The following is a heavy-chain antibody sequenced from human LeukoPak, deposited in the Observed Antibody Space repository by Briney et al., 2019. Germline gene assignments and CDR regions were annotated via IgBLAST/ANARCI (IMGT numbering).Heavy chain of an antibody. Sequence: GGSLRLSCAASGFTFSSYWMSWVRQAPGKGLEWVANIKQDGSEKYYVDSVKGRFTISRDNAKNSLYLQMNSLRAEDTAVYYCARYNYYDSTYAFDIWGQGTMVTVSS. CDR1: GFTFSSYW. V-gene: IGHV3-7*01. CDR3: ARYNYYDSTYAFDI. D-gene: IGHD3-22*01. J-gene: IGHJ3*02. CDR2: IKQDGSEK.